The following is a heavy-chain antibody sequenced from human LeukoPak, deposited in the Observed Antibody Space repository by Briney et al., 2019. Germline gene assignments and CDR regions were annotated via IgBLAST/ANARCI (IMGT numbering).Heavy chain of an antibody. CDR1: GFTVSSNY. D-gene: IGHD3-16*01. CDR2: IYSGGST. CDR3: ARARLKRGGYGMDV. Sequence: GGSLRLSCAASGFTVSSNYMSWVRQAPGKGLEWVSVIYSGGSTYYADSVEGRFTISRDNSKNTLYLQMNSLRAEDTAVYYCARARLKRGGYGMDVWGQGTTVTVSS. J-gene: IGHJ6*02. V-gene: IGHV3-53*01.